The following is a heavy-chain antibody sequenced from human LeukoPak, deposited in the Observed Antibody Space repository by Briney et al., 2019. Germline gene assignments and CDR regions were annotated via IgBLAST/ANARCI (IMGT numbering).Heavy chain of an antibody. CDR3: AREGYYGSGSPYLHYYYYGMDV. J-gene: IGHJ6*02. V-gene: IGHV1-18*01. Sequence: ASVKVSRKASGYTFTSYGISWVRQAPGQGLEWMGWISAYNGNTNYAQKLQGRVTMTTDTSTSTAYMELRSLRSDDTAVYYCAREGYYGSGSPYLHYYYYGMDVWGQGTTVTVSS. CDR2: ISAYNGNT. CDR1: GYTFTSYG. D-gene: IGHD3-10*01.